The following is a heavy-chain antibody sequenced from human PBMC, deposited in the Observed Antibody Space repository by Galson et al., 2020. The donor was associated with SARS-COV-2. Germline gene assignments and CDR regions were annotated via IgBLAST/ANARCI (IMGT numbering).Heavy chain of an antibody. J-gene: IGHJ4*02. CDR2: IKQDGSEN. V-gene: IGHV3-7*01. CDR3: ARAHSSSWYFDY. D-gene: IGHD6-13*01. Sequence: GGSLRLSCAASGFTLSSYWMSWVRQAPGTGLEWVANIKQDGSENYYVDSVKGRFTISSDNAKNSLYLQMNSLRAEDTAVYYCARAHSSSWYFDYWGQGTLVTVAS. CDR1: GFTLSSYW.